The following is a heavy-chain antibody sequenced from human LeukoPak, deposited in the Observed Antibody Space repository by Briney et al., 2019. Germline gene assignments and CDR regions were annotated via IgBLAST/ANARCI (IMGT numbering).Heavy chain of an antibody. D-gene: IGHD3-9*01. V-gene: IGHV3-21*01. CDR2: ISPKSDFI. CDR3: ARADCSDSTCYLRRSWFDP. CDR1: GFSINSYD. J-gene: IGHJ5*02. Sequence: GGSLTLSCTASGFSINSYDMNWVRQAPGKGLEWVSSISPKSDFIYYSDSVRGRFTISRDNADNSLYLQMNSLRAEDTAVYYCARADCSDSTCYLRRSWFDPWGQGTLVTVSS.